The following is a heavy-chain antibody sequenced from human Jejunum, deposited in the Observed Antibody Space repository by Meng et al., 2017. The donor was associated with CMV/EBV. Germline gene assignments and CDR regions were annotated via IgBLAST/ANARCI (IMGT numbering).Heavy chain of an antibody. J-gene: IGHJ4*02. D-gene: IGHD2-2*01. CDR1: SCSDPNW. V-gene: IGHV4-4*02. CDR3: ARGTLGYCSSTNCLPDH. Sequence: SCSDPNWWNRVRKTQGKGLEWIGGIYHSGSTMYNPSLKSRLTISLDAARNQLSLSLRSVTAADSAIYYCARGTLGYCSSTNCLPDHWGRGTLVTVSS. CDR2: IYHSGST.